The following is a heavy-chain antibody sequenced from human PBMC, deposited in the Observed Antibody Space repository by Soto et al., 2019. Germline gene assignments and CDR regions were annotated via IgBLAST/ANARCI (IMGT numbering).Heavy chain of an antibody. V-gene: IGHV3-30-3*01. D-gene: IGHD1-26*01. CDR3: ARVGAPQGGYYDYGMDV. CDR2: ISYDGSNK. CDR1: GFTFSSYA. Sequence: QVQLVESGGGVVQPGRSLRLSCAASGFTFSSYAMHWVRQAPGKGLEWVAVISYDGSNKYYADSVKGRFTISRDNSKNTLDLQMNSLRAEDTAVYYCARVGAPQGGYYDYGMDVWGQGTTVTVSS. J-gene: IGHJ6*02.